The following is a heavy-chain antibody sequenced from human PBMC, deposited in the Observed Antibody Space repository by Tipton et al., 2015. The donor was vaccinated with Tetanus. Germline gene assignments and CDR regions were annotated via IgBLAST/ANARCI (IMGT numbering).Heavy chain of an antibody. CDR1: GYTFTGNY. D-gene: IGHD2-21*02. CDR3: ARATANSAFDF. V-gene: IGHV1-2*02. J-gene: IGHJ4*02. CDR2: INPNSGGT. Sequence: QLVQSGPEVKKPGASVKVSCTASGYTFTGNYIHWVRQVPGQRLEWMAWINPNSGGTDFARKLQGRVTVTRDTSISTAYMELSGLRSDDTAVYFCARATANSAFDFWGQGTRVIVSS.